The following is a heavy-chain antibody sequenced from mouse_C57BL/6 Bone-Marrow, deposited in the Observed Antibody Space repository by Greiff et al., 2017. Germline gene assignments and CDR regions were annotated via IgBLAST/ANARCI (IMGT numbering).Heavy chain of an antibody. CDR3: ARAGDGYYLFY. J-gene: IGHJ4*01. CDR1: GYTFTSYW. Sequence: QVQLQQPGAELVKPGASVKLSCKASGYTFTSYWMHWVKQRPGQGLEWIGMIHPNSGSTNYNEKFKSKATLTVDKSSSTAYMQLSSLTSEDSAVYYCARAGDGYYLFYWGQGTSVTVSS. D-gene: IGHD2-3*01. V-gene: IGHV1-64*01. CDR2: IHPNSGST.